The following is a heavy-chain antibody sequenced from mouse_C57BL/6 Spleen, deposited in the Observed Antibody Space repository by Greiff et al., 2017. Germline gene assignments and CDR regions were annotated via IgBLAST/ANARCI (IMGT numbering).Heavy chain of an antibody. CDR2: FHPYNDDT. J-gene: IGHJ1*03. V-gene: IGHV1-47*01. CDR1: GYTFTTYP. Sequence: VKLQESGAELVKPGASVKMSCKASGYTFTTYPIEWMKQNHGKSLEWIGNFHPYNDDTKYNEKFKGKATLTVEKSSSTVYLELSRLTSDDSAVYYCARRIYYDYGWYFDVWGTGTTVTVSS. CDR3: ARRIYYDYGWYFDV. D-gene: IGHD2-4*01.